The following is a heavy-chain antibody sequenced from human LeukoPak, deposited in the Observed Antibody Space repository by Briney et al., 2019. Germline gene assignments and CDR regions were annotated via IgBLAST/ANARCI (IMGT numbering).Heavy chain of an antibody. CDR2: IYYSGST. D-gene: IGHD5-12*01. J-gene: IGHJ3*02. V-gene: IGHV4-59*08. CDR3: ARQQGREYSGYDLAFDI. Sequence: SETLSLTCTVSGGSISTYYWTWIRQPPGEGLEWIGNIYYSGSTNYNPSLKSRVSISLDTSKNQFSLKLTSVTAADTAVFYCARQQGREYSGYDLAFDIWGQGTMVTVSS. CDR1: GGSISTYY.